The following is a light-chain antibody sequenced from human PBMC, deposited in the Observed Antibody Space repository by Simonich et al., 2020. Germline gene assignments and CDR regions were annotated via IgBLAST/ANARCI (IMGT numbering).Light chain of an antibody. CDR2: DVS. J-gene: IGLJ2*01. V-gene: IGLV2-14*01. CDR3: SSYTSSSTLV. CDR1: SSDVGGYNY. Sequence: QSALTQPASVSGSPGQSITISCTGTSSDVGGYNYVSWYQQHPGKAPQLMIYDVSNAPSGVSNRFSGSKSGNTASLTISGLQAEDEADYYCSSYTSSSTLVFGGGTKLTVL.